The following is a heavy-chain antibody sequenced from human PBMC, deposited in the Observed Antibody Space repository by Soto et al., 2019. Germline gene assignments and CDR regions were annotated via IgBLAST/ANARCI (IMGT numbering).Heavy chain of an antibody. CDR3: ANDRLGSVGCLYDP. CDR1: GFTFSNYA. CDR2: IGGSDGST. D-gene: IGHD3-10*01. Sequence: EVQLLESGGGLVQPGGSLRLSCAASGFTFSNYAMTWVRQAPGKGLEWVSCIGGSDGSTYYADSVKGRFTISRDNSKNTLHLQMNSLRVEDTAVYYCANDRLGSVGCLYDPWGQGTLLTVFS. J-gene: IGHJ5*02. V-gene: IGHV3-23*01.